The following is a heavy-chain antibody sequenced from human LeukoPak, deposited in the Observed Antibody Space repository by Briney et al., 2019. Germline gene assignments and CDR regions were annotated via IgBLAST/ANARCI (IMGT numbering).Heavy chain of an antibody. CDR2: INPNSGGT. CDR3: VRGDSSPYVYFDY. D-gene: IGHD3-22*01. Sequence: ASVKVSCKASGCIFTGYYVHWVRQAPGQGLEWMGWINPNSGGTNYAQKFQGRVTMTRDTSISTAYMDLSRLRSDDTAVYYCVRGDSSPYVYFDYWGQGTLVTVSS. J-gene: IGHJ4*02. V-gene: IGHV1-2*02. CDR1: GCIFTGYY.